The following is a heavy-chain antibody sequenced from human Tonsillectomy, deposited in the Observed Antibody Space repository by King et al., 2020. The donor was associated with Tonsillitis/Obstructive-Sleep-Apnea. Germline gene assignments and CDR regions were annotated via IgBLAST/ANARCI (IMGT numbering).Heavy chain of an antibody. CDR1: GFSLSTSGVG. V-gene: IGHV2-5*02. D-gene: IGHD1-1*01. J-gene: IGHJ3*02. Sequence: TLKESGPTLVKPTQTLTLTCNFSGFSLSTSGVGVAWIRQPTGKALEWLALIYWDDDKRYSPSLKSRLTITKDTTKNQVVLTMTNMDPVDTATYYCEHRRNNNNWSYDAFDIWGQGTMVTVSS. CDR3: EHRRNNNNWSYDAFDI. CDR2: IYWDDDK.